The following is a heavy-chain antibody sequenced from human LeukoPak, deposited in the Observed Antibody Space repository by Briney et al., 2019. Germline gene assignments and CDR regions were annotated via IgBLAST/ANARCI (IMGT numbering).Heavy chain of an antibody. CDR1: GFTFSSYS. Sequence: GGSLRLSCAASGFTFSSYSMNWVRQAPGKGLEWVSYISSSSSTIYYADSVKGRFTISRDNAKNSLYLQMNSLRAEDTAVYYCARDSEQPPYYFDYWGQGTLVTVSS. J-gene: IGHJ4*02. CDR3: ARDSEQPPYYFDY. V-gene: IGHV3-48*01. CDR2: ISSSSSTI. D-gene: IGHD6-13*01.